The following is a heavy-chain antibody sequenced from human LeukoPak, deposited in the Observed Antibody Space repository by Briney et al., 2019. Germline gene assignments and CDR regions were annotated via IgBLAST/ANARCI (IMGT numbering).Heavy chain of an antibody. CDR3: ARANYYDRRRTNNWFDP. CDR1: GFTFSSYS. Sequence: GGSLRLSCAASGFTFSSYSMNWVRQAPGKGLEWVSSISSSSSYIYYADSVKGRFTISRDNAKNSLYLQMNSLRAKDTAVYYCARANYYDRRRTNNWFDPWGQGTLVTVSS. J-gene: IGHJ5*02. CDR2: ISSSSSYI. V-gene: IGHV3-21*01. D-gene: IGHD3-22*01.